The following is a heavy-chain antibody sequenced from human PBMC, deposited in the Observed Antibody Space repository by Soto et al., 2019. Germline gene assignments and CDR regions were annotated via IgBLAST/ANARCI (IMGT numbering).Heavy chain of an antibody. CDR3: ASVEGVVVRPKKDGFDF. V-gene: IGHV1-69*01. CDR1: GGTFSNYA. J-gene: IGHJ3*01. D-gene: IGHD2-15*01. Sequence: QVRLVQSGAEVRKPGSSVRVSCKASGGTFSNYAFSWVRQAPGQGLEWMGAVIPLFGTTRYAQKFQGRFTMTADDSTSTADMVLSGLRSEDTAMYYCASVEGVVVRPKKDGFDFWGAGTMGTVSA. CDR2: VIPLFGTT.